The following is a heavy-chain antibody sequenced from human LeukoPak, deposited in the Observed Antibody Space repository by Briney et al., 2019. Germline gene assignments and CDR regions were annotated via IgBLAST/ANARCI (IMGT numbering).Heavy chain of an antibody. CDR2: INHSGST. V-gene: IGHV4-34*01. D-gene: IGHD1-14*01. CDR1: GVSFSGYY. CDR3: ARGLPGLFDI. Sequence: SETLSLTCAVYGVSFSGYYWSWIRQPPGKGLEWIGEINHSGSTNYNPSLKSRVTISVDTSKNQFSLKLSSVTAADTAVYYCARGLPGLFDIWGQGTMVTVSS. J-gene: IGHJ3*02.